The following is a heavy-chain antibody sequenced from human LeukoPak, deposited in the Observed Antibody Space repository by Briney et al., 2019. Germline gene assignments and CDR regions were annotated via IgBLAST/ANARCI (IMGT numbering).Heavy chain of an antibody. D-gene: IGHD2-15*01. Sequence: SETLSLTCTVSGGSISSYYWSWIRQPPGKGLEWIGYIYYSGSTNYNPSLKSRVTISVDTSKNQFSPKLSSVTAADTAVYYCARGRYCSADICTGGDSFDIWGQGTMVSVSP. CDR1: GGSISSYY. CDR2: IYYSGST. V-gene: IGHV4-59*01. CDR3: ARGRYCSADICTGGDSFDI. J-gene: IGHJ3*02.